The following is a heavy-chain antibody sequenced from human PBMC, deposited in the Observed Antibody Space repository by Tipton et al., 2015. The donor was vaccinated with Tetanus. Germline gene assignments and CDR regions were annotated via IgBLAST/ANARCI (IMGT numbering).Heavy chain of an antibody. D-gene: IGHD2-2*02. J-gene: IGHJ5*02. CDR3: ARAYCSSTSCYRGFAMWNHRGFDP. V-gene: IGHV1-2*02. Sequence: QLVQSGAEVKKPGAPVKVSCKASGYTFTGYYTHWVRQAPGQGLEWMGWINPNSGGTNYAQKFQGRVTMTRDTSISTAYMELSRLRSDDTAVYYCARAYCSSTSCYRGFAMWNHRGFDPWGQGTLATVSS. CDR2: INPNSGGT. CDR1: GYTFTGYY.